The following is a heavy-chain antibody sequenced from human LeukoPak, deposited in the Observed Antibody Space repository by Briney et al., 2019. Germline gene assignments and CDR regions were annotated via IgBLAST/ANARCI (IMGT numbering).Heavy chain of an antibody. D-gene: IGHD6-13*01. Sequence: ASVKVSRKASGYTFSDYYMYWVRQAPGQGLEWMGWIKPNSGGTNYAQKFQGRVTMTRDTSINTAYMELSGLRFDDTAVYYCARARFSSSWYVPYFDYWGQGILVTVSS. V-gene: IGHV1-2*02. CDR1: GYTFSDYY. CDR2: IKPNSGGT. J-gene: IGHJ4*02. CDR3: ARARFSSSWYVPYFDY.